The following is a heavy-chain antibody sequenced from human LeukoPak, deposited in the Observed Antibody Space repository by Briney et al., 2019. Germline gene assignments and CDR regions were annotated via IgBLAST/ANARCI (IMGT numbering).Heavy chain of an antibody. D-gene: IGHD6-13*01. J-gene: IGHJ5*02. CDR1: GFTFSSYS. V-gene: IGHV3-21*01. CDR2: ISSSSSYI. Sequence: PGGSLRLSCAASGFTFSSYSMNWVRQAPGKGLEWVSSISSSSSYIYYADSVKGRFTISRDNAKNSLYLQMNSLRAEDTAVYYCARVRAVVAAPGEFWFDPWGQGTLVTVSS. CDR3: ARVRAVVAAPGEFWFDP.